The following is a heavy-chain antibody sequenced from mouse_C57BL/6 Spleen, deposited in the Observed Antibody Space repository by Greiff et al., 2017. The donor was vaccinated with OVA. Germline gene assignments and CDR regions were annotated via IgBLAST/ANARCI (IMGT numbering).Heavy chain of an antibody. Sequence: VQLKESGPELVKPGASVKISCKASGYSFTGYYMNWVKQSPEKSLEWIGEINPSTGGTTYNQKFKAKATLTVDKSSSTAYMQLKSLTSEDSAVYYCARSAHFDYWGQGTTLTVSS. CDR2: INPSTGGT. CDR1: GYSFTGYY. J-gene: IGHJ2*01. CDR3: ARSAHFDY. V-gene: IGHV1-42*01. D-gene: IGHD6-1*01.